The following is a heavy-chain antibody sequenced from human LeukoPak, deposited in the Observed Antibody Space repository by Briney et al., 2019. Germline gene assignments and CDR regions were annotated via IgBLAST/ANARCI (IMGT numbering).Heavy chain of an antibody. Sequence: GESLKSSCKGSGYSFTSYWIGWVRQMPGKGLEWMGIIYPSDSDTRYSPSFQGQVTISADKSISTAYLQWSSLKASDTAMYYCANYYDSSGYYYRQYVQHGGQGTLVTVS. D-gene: IGHD3-22*01. CDR1: GYSFTSYW. V-gene: IGHV5-51*01. CDR2: IYPSDSDT. J-gene: IGHJ1*01. CDR3: ANYYDSSGYYYRQYVQH.